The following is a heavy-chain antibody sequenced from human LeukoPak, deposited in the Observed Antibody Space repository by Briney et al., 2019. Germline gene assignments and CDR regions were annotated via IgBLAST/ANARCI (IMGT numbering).Heavy chain of an antibody. Sequence: SETLSLSCTLAGDATSSGGYSWNWIREHPGKSLECIGYIYYSGSTYYTPSLKSRVTISVDTSKNQFSLNLSSVTAADTAVYYCAREVYWLGNFDDFDIWGQGTMVTVSS. J-gene: IGHJ3*02. V-gene: IGHV4-31*03. CDR1: GDATSSGGYS. CDR3: AREVYWLGNFDDFDI. CDR2: IYYSGST. D-gene: IGHD1-7*01.